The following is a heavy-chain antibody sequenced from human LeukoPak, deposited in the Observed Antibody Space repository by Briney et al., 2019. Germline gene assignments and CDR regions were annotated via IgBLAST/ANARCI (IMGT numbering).Heavy chain of an antibody. CDR2: ISSSSSTI. D-gene: IGHD3-22*01. CDR1: GFTFSSYS. V-gene: IGHV3-48*01. Sequence: GGSLRLSCAASGFTFSSYSMNWVRQAPGKGLEWVSYISSSSSTIYYADSVKGRFTISRDNAKNSLCLQMNSLRAEDTAVYYCASRDYYDSSGYYPGDYWGQGTLVTVSS. J-gene: IGHJ4*02. CDR3: ASRDYYDSSGYYPGDY.